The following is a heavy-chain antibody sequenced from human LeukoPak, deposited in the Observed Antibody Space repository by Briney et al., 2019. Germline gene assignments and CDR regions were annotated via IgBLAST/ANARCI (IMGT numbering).Heavy chain of an antibody. Sequence: GGSLRLSCAASGFTFSSYSMNWVRQAPGKGLEWVSSISSSSSYIYYADSVKGRFTISRDNAKNSLYLQMNSLRAEDTAVYYCATLSTVTPHDAFDIWGQGKMVTVSS. V-gene: IGHV3-21*01. CDR3: ATLSTVTPHDAFDI. CDR1: GFTFSSYS. CDR2: ISSSSSYI. J-gene: IGHJ3*02. D-gene: IGHD4-17*01.